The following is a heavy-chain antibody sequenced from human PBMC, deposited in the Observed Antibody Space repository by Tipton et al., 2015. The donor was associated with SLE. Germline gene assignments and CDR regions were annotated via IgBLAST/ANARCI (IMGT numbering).Heavy chain of an antibody. Sequence: GSLRLSCAASGFTVSSNYMSWVRQAPGKGLEWVSVIYSGGSTYYADSVKGRFTISRDNSKNTLYLQMNSLRAEDTAVYYCAKGHIERGYCSGGSCLYFDCWGQGTLVTVSS. CDR2: IYSGGST. CDR3: AKGHIERGYCSGGSCLYFDC. J-gene: IGHJ4*02. D-gene: IGHD2-15*01. V-gene: IGHV3-53*01. CDR1: GFTVSSNY.